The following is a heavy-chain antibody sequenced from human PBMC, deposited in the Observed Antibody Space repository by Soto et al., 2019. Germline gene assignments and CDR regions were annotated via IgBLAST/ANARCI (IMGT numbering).Heavy chain of an antibody. J-gene: IGHJ6*02. CDR1: GYTFTSYD. CDR2: MNPNSGNT. CDR3: ARGRTVTYYYYGMDV. D-gene: IGHD4-17*01. V-gene: IGHV1-8*01. Sequence: QVQLVQSGAEVKKPGASVKVSCKASGYTFTSYDINWVRQATGQGLEWMGWMNPNSGNTGYAQKYQGRVTMTRNTSISTANMELSSLRSEDTAVYYCARGRTVTYYYYGMDVWGQGTTVTVSS.